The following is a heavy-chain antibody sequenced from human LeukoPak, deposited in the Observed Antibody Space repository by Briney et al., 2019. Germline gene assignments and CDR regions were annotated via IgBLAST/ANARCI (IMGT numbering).Heavy chain of an antibody. J-gene: IGHJ5*02. CDR1: GGPISSSYW. CDR3: ARRDWGTRFDP. CDR2: TYHTGST. V-gene: IGHV4-4*02. Sequence: SETLSLTCAVSGGPISSSYWWSWVRQPPGKGLEWIGETYHTGSTNYNPSLKSRVTISVDKSNNQFSLRLSSVTAADTAVYYCARRDWGTRFDPWGQGTLVTVSS. D-gene: IGHD3-16*01.